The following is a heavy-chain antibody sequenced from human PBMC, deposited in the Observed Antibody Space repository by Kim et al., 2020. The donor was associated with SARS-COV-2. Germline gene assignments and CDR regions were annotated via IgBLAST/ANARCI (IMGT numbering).Heavy chain of an antibody. Sequence: SETLSLTCTVSGGSISSYYWSWIRQPPGKGLEWIGYIYYSGSTNYNPSLKSRVTISVDTSKNQFSLKLSSVTAADTAVYYCAIGVAGEASGMDVWGQGTAVTVSS. CDR2: IYYSGST. CDR3: AIGVAGEASGMDV. D-gene: IGHD6-19*01. J-gene: IGHJ6*02. V-gene: IGHV4-59*01. CDR1: GGSISSYY.